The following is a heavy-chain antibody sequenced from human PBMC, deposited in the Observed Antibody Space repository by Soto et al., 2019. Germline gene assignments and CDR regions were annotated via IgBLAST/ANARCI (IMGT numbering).Heavy chain of an antibody. D-gene: IGHD2-2*01. CDR2: IIPIFGTA. CDR1: GGTFSSYA. CDR3: ASLTSWSQEYYYGMDV. Sequence: SVKVSCKASGGTFSSYAISWVRKAPGQGLEWMGGIIPIFGTANYAQKFQGRVTITADESTSTAYMELSSLRSEDTAVYYCASLTSWSQEYYYGMDVWGQGTTVTVSS. V-gene: IGHV1-69*13. J-gene: IGHJ6*02.